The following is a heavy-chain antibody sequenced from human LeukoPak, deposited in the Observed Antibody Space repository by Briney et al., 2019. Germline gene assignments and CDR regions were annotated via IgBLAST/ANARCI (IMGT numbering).Heavy chain of an antibody. Sequence: SVKVSCKASGGTFSSYAISWVRQAPGQGLEWMGGIIPIFGTANYAQKFQGRVTITADESTSTAYMELSSLRSEDTAVYYCARVQGTGSTVLPHWYFDLWGRGTLVTVSS. V-gene: IGHV1-69*13. CDR3: ARVQGTGSTVLPHWYFDL. D-gene: IGHD4-17*01. CDR1: GGTFSSYA. J-gene: IGHJ2*01. CDR2: IIPIFGTA.